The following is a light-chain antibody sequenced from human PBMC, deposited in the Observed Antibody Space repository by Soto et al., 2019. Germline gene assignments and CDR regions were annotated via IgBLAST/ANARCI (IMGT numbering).Light chain of an antibody. Sequence: DIQMTQSHSTLSAFVGDRVTITCRASQSISSWLAWYQQKPGKAPKLLIYKASSLESGVPSRFSGSGSGTEFTLTISSLQPDDFATYYCQHYYSTFPYTFGQGTKLQIK. CDR3: QHYYSTFPYT. V-gene: IGKV1-5*03. CDR2: KAS. J-gene: IGKJ2*01. CDR1: QSISSW.